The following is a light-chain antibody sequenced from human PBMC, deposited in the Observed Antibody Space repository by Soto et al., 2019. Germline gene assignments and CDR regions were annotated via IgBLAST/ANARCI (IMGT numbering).Light chain of an antibody. V-gene: IGLV2-14*01. CDR1: SSDVGAYNY. CDR2: EVR. CDR3: SSYRSSTTFV. Sequence: QSVLTQPASVSGSPGQSITISCTGTSSDVGAYNYVSWYQQYPGKAPKVIIFEVRKRPSGVSNRFSGSKSGDTASPTISGLQAEDEADYYCSSYRSSTTFVFGTGTKLTVL. J-gene: IGLJ1*01.